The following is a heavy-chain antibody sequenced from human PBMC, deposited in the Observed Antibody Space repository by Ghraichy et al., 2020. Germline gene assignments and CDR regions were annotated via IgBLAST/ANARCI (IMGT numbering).Heavy chain of an antibody. J-gene: IGHJ4*02. CDR3: ARRVAYCGGDCHFFES. CDR2: TYFTGST. Sequence: LNISCTVSGGSINSYYWSWIRQPPGKGLEWIGYTYFTGSTNYNPSLKSRVTISLDTSTKQFSLKLRSVTAADTAVYYCARRVAYCGGDCHFFESWGQGTLVTVSS. D-gene: IGHD2-21*01. V-gene: IGHV4-59*08. CDR1: GGSINSYY.